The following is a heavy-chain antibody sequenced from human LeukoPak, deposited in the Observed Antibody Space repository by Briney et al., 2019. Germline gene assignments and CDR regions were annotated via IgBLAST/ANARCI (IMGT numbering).Heavy chain of an antibody. Sequence: ASVKVSCKASGYTFTSYDINWVRQATGQGLEWMGWMNPNSGNTGYAQKLQGRVTMTRNTSISTAYMELSSLRSEDTAVYYCARGGSITMIVVVITKMGAFDIWGQGTMVTVSS. V-gene: IGHV1-8*01. CDR1: GYTFTSYD. D-gene: IGHD3-22*01. CDR3: ARGGSITMIVVVITKMGAFDI. CDR2: MNPNSGNT. J-gene: IGHJ3*02.